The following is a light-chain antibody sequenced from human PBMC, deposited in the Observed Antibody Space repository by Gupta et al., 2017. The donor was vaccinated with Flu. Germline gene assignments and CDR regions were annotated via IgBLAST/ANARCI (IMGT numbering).Light chain of an antibody. CDR2: DDS. J-gene: IGLJ2*01. V-gene: IGLV3-21*02. CDR3: QVWDSDTDYVI. CDR1: NIETKS. Sequence: SSVLTQPPSVSVAPGQTARITCGGNNIETKSVHWYRQQKPGQAPVLVVHDDSERPSGIPERFSGSNSGHTATLIISRVEVGDEADYYCQVWDSDTDYVIFGGGTKLTVL.